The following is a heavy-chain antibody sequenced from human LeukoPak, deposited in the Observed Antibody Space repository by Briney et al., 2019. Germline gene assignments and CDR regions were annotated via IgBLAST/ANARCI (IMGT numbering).Heavy chain of an antibody. Sequence: SVKVSCKASGYTFTSYGISWVRLAPAQGLEWMGGISAYNGNTNYAQKLQGRVTMTTDTSTSTAYMELKSLRPDDTAVYYCARAGSSSCYYYYYMDVWGKGTTVTVSS. J-gene: IGHJ6*03. V-gene: IGHV1-18*01. CDR1: GYTFTSYG. D-gene: IGHD6-13*01. CDR2: ISAYNGNT. CDR3: ARAGSSSCYYYYYMDV.